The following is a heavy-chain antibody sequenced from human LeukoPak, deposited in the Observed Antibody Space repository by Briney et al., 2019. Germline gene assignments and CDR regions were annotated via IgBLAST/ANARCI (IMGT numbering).Heavy chain of an antibody. CDR1: GFTFSNNG. D-gene: IGHD7-27*01. V-gene: IGHV3-48*02. J-gene: IGHJ3*01. CDR3: ATNPHSGNWG. CDR2: ISGGSDTI. Sequence: GGSLRLSCAASGFTFSNNGMNWVRQAPGKGPECLSYISGGSDTIYYADSVKGRFTISRDNAKSSLYLQMNSLRDEDTAVHYCATNPHSGNWGWGRGTMVTVSS.